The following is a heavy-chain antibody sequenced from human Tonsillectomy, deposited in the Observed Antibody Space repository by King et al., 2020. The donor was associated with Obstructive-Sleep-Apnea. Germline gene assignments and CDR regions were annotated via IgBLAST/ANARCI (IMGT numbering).Heavy chain of an antibody. Sequence: LQLVQSGAVVKKPGASVKISGKASGFSFTGYYFYWMRQAPGQGFEWLGWIKPTNGGTNYANKYQDRVTMTRDTSMNTVYMELSRLRSDDTAAYYCAREKRLIEVAQEDFDIWGQGTMVTVSS. CDR2: IKPTNGGT. D-gene: IGHD2-21*01. V-gene: IGHV1-2*02. CDR1: GFSFTGYY. CDR3: AREKRLIEVAQEDFDI. J-gene: IGHJ3*02.